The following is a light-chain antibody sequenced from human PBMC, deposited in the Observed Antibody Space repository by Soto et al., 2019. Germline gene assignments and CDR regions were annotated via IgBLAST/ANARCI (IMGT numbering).Light chain of an antibody. Sequence: FMLTQPHPESESPGKTVTISCTGSSGTIASNHVHWHQQRPGSAPTALIYADNQRPSGSPERFSGSIDSSSNSGCLTISGLKTEDEADSYCQSYDSSFNLVFGTGTKVTVL. CDR1: SGTIASNH. J-gene: IGLJ1*01. V-gene: IGLV6-57*02. CDR3: QSYDSSFNLV. CDR2: ADN.